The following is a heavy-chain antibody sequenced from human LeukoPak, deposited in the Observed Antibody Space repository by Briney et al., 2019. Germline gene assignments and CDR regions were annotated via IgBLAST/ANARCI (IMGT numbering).Heavy chain of an antibody. CDR2: ISGDGGFT. CDR3: GKDHSSCVGATDY. D-gene: IGHD1-26*01. V-gene: IGHV3-43*01. Sequence: PGGSLRLSCAASGFTFDDYSIHWVRQAPGKGLEWVSLISGDGGFTDYADSVKGRFTISRDNSKNSLYLQMNSLRTDDTAFYYCGKDHSSCVGATDYWGQGTLVTVSS. CDR1: GFTFDDYS. J-gene: IGHJ4*02.